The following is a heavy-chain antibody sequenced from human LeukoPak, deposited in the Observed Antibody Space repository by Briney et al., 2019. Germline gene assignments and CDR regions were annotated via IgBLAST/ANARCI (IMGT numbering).Heavy chain of an antibody. V-gene: IGHV4-59*01. CDR1: GGSISTYY. D-gene: IGHD5-18*01. J-gene: IGHJ3*02. Sequence: SETLSLTCTVSGGSISTYYWSWIRQSPGKGLEWIAYIDYRGSTTYNPSLRSRVTISVDTSRNQYSLKLSSVTAADTAVYYCARSRSGYSYDHAAFEIWGQGTLVTVSS. CDR2: IDYRGST. CDR3: ARSRSGYSYDHAAFEI.